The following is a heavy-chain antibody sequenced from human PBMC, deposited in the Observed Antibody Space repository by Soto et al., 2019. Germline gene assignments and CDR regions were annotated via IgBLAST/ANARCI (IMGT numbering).Heavy chain of an antibody. CDR2: VNSDGSSA. CDR1: GFTFSNYW. CDR3: AKDLYYYHSSLDDY. V-gene: IGHV3-74*01. Sequence: EVQLVESGGGLVQPGGSLRLSCAASGFTFSNYWMHWVRQAPGKGLVWVSSVNSDGSSATYADSVKGRFTISRDNARNTLHLQMNTLRAEDTAVYYCAKDLYYYHSSLDDYWGQGTLVTVSS. D-gene: IGHD3-22*01. J-gene: IGHJ4*02.